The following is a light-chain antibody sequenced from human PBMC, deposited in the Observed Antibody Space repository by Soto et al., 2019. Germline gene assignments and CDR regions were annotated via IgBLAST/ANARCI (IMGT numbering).Light chain of an antibody. V-gene: IGKV3-15*01. Sequence: IGMTQSPATLSVSPGERATLSCRASQTIYSNVAWYQQRPGQPPRLLIYRASSRATGIPARFSGSGSGTEFTLTINSLQSEDFAVYYCPQYQNLWTFGQGTKVDIK. CDR3: PQYQNLWT. CDR2: RAS. CDR1: QTIYSN. J-gene: IGKJ1*01.